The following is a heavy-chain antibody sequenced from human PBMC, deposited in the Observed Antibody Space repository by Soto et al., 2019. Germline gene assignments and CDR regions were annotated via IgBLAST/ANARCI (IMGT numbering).Heavy chain of an antibody. CDR2: IYYSGST. D-gene: IGHD3-22*01. J-gene: IGHJ6*02. CDR3: ARRTASGYDDYYYGMDV. Sequence: QLQLQESGPGLVKPSETLSLTCTVSGGSISSSSYYWGWIRQPPGKGLEWIGSIYYSGSTYYNPSLKSRVTISVDMSKNQFSLQLSSVTAADTAVYYCARRTASGYDDYYYGMDVWGQGTTVTVSS. CDR1: GGSISSSSYY. V-gene: IGHV4-39*01.